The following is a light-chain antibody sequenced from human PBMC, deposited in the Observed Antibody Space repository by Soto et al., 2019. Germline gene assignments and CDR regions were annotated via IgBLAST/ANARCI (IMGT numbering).Light chain of an antibody. V-gene: IGLV2-14*01. CDR2: EVS. CDR1: SSDVGGYNY. J-gene: IGLJ1*01. Sequence: ALTQPASVSGSPGQSITISCTGASSDVGGYNYVSWYQQHPGKAPKLMIYEVSNRPSGVSSRFSGSKSGNTASLTISGLQSEDEADYYCSSYTDSRTYVFGTGTKVTVL. CDR3: SSYTDSRTYV.